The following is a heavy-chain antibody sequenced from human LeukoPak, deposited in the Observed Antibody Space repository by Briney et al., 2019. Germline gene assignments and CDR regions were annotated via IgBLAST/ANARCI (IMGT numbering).Heavy chain of an antibody. D-gene: IGHD5-18*01. CDR2: IYYSGST. CDR1: GGSISSYY. V-gene: IGHV4-59*01. J-gene: IGHJ4*02. CDR3: ARGQLWEYYFDY. Sequence: SETLSLTCTVSGGSISSYYWSWIRQPPGKGLEWIGYIYYSGSTNYNPSLKSRVTISVDTSKNQFSLKLSSVTAADTAVYYCARGQLWEYYFDYWGQGTLVTVSS.